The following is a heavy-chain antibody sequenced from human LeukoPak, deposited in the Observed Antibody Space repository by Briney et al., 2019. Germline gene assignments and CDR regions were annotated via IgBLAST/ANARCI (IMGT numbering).Heavy chain of an antibody. CDR2: FDPEDGET. Sequence: ASVKVSCKVSGYTLTELSMHWVRQAPGKGLEWMGGFDPEDGETIYAQKFQGRDTMTEDTSTDTAYMELSSLRSEDTAVYYCATEFFGRGATEHNDYWGQGTLVTVSS. J-gene: IGHJ4*02. CDR1: GYTLTELS. D-gene: IGHD3-10*01. V-gene: IGHV1-24*01. CDR3: ATEFFGRGATEHNDY.